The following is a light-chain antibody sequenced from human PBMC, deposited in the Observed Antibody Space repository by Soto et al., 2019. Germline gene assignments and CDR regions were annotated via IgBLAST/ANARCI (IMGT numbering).Light chain of an antibody. CDR1: SSDVGGYNY. Sequence: QSALTQPASVSGSPGQSITISCTGTSSDVGGYNYVSWYQQHPGKAPKLMIYDVSNRPSGVSNRFSGSKCGNTASLTISGLHAEDEADYYCTSYTSSSVVFGGGTKVTVL. CDR3: TSYTSSSVV. CDR2: DVS. J-gene: IGLJ2*01. V-gene: IGLV2-14*01.